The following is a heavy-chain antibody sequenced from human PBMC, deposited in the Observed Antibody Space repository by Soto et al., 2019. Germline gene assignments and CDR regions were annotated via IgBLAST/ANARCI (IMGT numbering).Heavy chain of an antibody. CDR2: IYYSGST. D-gene: IGHD3-10*01. Sequence: SETLSLTCTVSGGSISSGGYYWSWIRQHPGKGLEWIGYIYYSGSTYYNPSLKSRVTISVDTSKNQFSLKLSSVTAADTAVYYCAGGSGSYYYTDVWGKGTTVTVS. J-gene: IGHJ6*03. CDR3: AGGSGSYYYTDV. CDR1: GGSISSGGYY. V-gene: IGHV4-31*03.